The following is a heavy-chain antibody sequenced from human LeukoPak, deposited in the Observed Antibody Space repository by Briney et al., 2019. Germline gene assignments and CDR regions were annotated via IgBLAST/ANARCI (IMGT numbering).Heavy chain of an antibody. CDR2: IYTSGST. CDR3: ARELRRGYSYGGIDNWFDP. CDR1: GGSISSYY. D-gene: IGHD5-18*01. V-gene: IGHV4-4*07. J-gene: IGHJ5*02. Sequence: SETLSLTCTVSGGSISSYYWSWIRQPAGKGLEWIGRIYTSGSTSYNPSLKSRVTMSVDTSKNQFSLKLSSVTAADTAVYYCARELRRGYSYGGIDNWFDPWGQGTLVTVSS.